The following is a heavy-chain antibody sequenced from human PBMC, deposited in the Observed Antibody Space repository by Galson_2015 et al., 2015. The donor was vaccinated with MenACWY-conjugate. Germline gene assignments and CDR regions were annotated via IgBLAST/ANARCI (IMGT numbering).Heavy chain of an antibody. CDR3: VKCRGSGTRPYYYYGMDV. CDR2: FSGSGGDT. J-gene: IGHJ6*02. V-gene: IGHV3-23*01. CDR1: GFTFSNYA. D-gene: IGHD1-26*01. Sequence: LRLSCAASGFTFSNYAMSWVRQAPGKGLEWVSTFSGSGGDTYYADSVKGRFTSSRDNSKNTLYLQMNSLRAEDTALYYCVKCRGSGTRPYYYYGMDVWGQGTTVTVSS.